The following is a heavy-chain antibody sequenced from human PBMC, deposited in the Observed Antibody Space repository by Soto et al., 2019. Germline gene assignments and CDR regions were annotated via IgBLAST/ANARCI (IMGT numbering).Heavy chain of an antibody. J-gene: IGHJ2*01. CDR1: GFTFSGYA. V-gene: IGHV3-23*01. Sequence: EVQLLDSGGGLVQPGGSLRLSCAASGFTFSGYALTWVRQAPGKGLEWVSAISGGGDATFYADSVKGRFTISRDNSKNPLHLQMNTLRAEDTAVYYCARKVSGSTGRPDLWYFDLWGRGTLVTVSS. CDR3: ARKVSGSTGRPDLWYFDL. D-gene: IGHD3-10*01. CDR2: ISGGGDAT.